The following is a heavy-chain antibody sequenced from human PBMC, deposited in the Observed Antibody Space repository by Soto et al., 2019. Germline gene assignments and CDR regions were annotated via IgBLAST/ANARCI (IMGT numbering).Heavy chain of an antibody. J-gene: IGHJ6*02. Sequence: GASVKVSCKASGGTFSSYAISWVRQAPGQGLEWMGGIIPIFGTANYAQKFQGRVAITADESTSTAYMELSSLRSEDTAVYYCARGKTLAVLHSRHIKYYYGMDVWGQGTTVTVSS. CDR2: IIPIFGTA. D-gene: IGHD6-19*01. CDR3: ARGKTLAVLHSRHIKYYYGMDV. V-gene: IGHV1-69*13. CDR1: GGTFSSYA.